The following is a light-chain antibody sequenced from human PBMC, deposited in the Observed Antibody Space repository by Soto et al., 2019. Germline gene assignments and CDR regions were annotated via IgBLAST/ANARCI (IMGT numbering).Light chain of an antibody. J-gene: IGKJ3*01. CDR2: AAS. CDR1: QSISSY. Sequence: DIQMTQSPSSLSASVGARVTITGRASQSISSYLNWYQQNPGKAPKLLNYAASTVQSGGPSRCSGSGSGTDFILSISSLHPAECATYYCQQRYSTLTFGPGTKVDI. CDR3: QQRYSTLT. V-gene: IGKV1-39*01.